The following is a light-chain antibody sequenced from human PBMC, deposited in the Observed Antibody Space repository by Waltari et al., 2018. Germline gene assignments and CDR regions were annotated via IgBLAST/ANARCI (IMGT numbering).Light chain of an antibody. CDR1: SRDGGSYNL. Sequence: QSALTQPASVSGSPGPSITIPCTGTSRDGGSYNLLSRYQQHTGKAPKHMIYEVSRRPSGVSNRFSGSKSGNTASLTISGLQAEDESDYYCCSYAGSNTPMVFGGGTKLTVL. V-gene: IGLV2-23*02. CDR3: CSYAGSNTPMV. J-gene: IGLJ2*01. CDR2: EVS.